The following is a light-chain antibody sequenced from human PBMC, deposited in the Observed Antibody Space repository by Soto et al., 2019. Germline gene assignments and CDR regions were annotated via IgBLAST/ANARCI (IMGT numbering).Light chain of an antibody. J-gene: IGKJ1*01. V-gene: IGKV1-27*01. Sequence: DIQMTQSPSSLSASVGDRVTITCRASQGISTYLVWYQQKPGTVPKLLIFAASTLQSVVPSRFSGSGSGTDFTLTISSLQPEDVATYYCQNYNGAPWTFGQGTNVEIK. CDR3: QNYNGAPWT. CDR2: AAS. CDR1: QGISTY.